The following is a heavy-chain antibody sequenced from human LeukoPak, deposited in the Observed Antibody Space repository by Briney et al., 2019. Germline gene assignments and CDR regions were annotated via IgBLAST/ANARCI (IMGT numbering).Heavy chain of an antibody. Sequence: GESLKISCNASGYSFISYWIAWVRQMPGEDLEWIGIIYPADSDTRYSPSFQGQVTISADKSIDTAYLHWSRLKASDTAIYYCAKGVSGTYFGFDVWGQGTTVTVSS. CDR3: AKGVSGTYFGFDV. D-gene: IGHD3-10*01. CDR2: IYPADSDT. V-gene: IGHV5-51*01. CDR1: GYSFISYW. J-gene: IGHJ6*02.